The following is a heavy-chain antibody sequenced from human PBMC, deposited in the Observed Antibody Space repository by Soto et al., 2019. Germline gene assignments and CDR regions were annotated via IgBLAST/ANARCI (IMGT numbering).Heavy chain of an antibody. CDR1: GFTFSSYG. D-gene: IGHD1-26*01. CDR2: ISYDGSNT. CDR3: AKEGFLSASYYISSSSYFYF. J-gene: IGHJ4*01. Sequence: QVQLVESGGGVVQPGRSLRLSCVASGFTFSSYGMHWVRQAPGKGLEWVAIISYDGSNTYYAHSVKGRFTISTDNSKNTLYLQMNSLIAVYTSVYYCAKEGFLSASYYISSSSYFYFLGHGTLVTVSS. V-gene: IGHV3-30*18.